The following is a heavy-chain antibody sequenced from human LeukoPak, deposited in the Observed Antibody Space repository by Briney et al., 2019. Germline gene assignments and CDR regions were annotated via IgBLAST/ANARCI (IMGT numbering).Heavy chain of an antibody. CDR1: GYTFTTYG. V-gene: IGHV1-18*01. J-gene: IGHJ1*01. CDR2: ISTYNGNT. Sequence: GASVKVSCKASGYTFTTYGISWVRQAPGQGLEWMGWISTYNGNTNYAQKFQGRVTMTTDTSTSTAHLELRSLRSDDTAVYYCARGDCSGGGCYLPEHFRHWGQGTLVIVSS. CDR3: ARGDCSGGGCYLPEHFRH. D-gene: IGHD2-15*01.